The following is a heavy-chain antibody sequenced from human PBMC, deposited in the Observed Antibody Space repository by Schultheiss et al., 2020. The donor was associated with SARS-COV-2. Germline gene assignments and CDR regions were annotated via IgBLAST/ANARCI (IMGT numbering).Heavy chain of an antibody. CDR2: IYHSGST. Sequence: SETLSLTCAVSGYSISSGYYWGWIRQPPGKGLEWIGSIYHSGSTYYNPSLKSRVTISVDTSKNQFSLKLSSVTAADTAVYYCAQDPEFPPHYYGSGSYYPGDYWGQGTLVTVSS. CDR1: GYSISSGYY. D-gene: IGHD3-10*01. J-gene: IGHJ4*02. CDR3: AQDPEFPPHYYGSGSYYPGDY. V-gene: IGHV4-38-2*01.